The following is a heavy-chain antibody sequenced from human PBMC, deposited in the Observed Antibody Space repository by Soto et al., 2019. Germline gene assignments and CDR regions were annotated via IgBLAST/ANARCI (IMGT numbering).Heavy chain of an antibody. V-gene: IGHV1-18*01. CDR3: ARDLGQQLVDY. Sequence: ASVKVSCKASGYSFTSYGISWVRQAPGQGLEWMGWISAYNGNKKYAQKLQGRVTMTTDTSTSTAYMELRSLKSDDTAVYYCARDLGQQLVDYWGQGTLVTVSS. CDR2: ISAYNGNK. D-gene: IGHD6-13*01. CDR1: GYSFTSYG. J-gene: IGHJ4*02.